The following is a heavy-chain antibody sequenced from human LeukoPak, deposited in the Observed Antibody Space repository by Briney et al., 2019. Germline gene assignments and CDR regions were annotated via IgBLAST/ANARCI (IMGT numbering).Heavy chain of an antibody. J-gene: IGHJ2*01. CDR2: IYYSGST. CDR3: ARHGSVWYFDL. CDR1: GGSISSYY. V-gene: IGHV4-59*08. Sequence: KSSETLSLTCTVSGGSISSYYWSWIRQPPGKGLEWIGYIYYSGSTNYNPSLKSRVTISVDTSKNQFSLKLSSVTTADTAVYYCARHGSVWYFDLWGRGTLVTVSS.